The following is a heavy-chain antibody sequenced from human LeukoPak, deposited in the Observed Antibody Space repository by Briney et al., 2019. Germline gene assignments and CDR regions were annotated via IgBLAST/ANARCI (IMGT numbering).Heavy chain of an antibody. Sequence: SVKVSCKASRGTFSSYAISWVRQAPGEGLEWMGGIIPIFGTANYAQKFQGRVTLTAYESTSTAYMELSSLRAEDSSVYYCAWSGYPYYYMDVWGKGTTVTVSS. J-gene: IGHJ6*03. CDR1: RGTFSSYA. CDR3: AWSGYPYYYMDV. CDR2: IIPIFGTA. D-gene: IGHD3-3*01. V-gene: IGHV1-69*13.